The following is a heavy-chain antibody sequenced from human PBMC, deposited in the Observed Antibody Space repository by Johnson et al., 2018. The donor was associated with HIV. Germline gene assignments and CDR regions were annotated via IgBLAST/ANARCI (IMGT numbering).Heavy chain of an antibody. V-gene: IGHV3-11*04. CDR2: ISSSDNTT. J-gene: IGHJ3*01. Sequence: QVQLVESGGGLVQPGGSLRLSCAASGFTFSDYYMSWIRQAPGKGLEWISYISSSDNTTYYADSVKGRFTISRDNAKNSLYLQMNSLRAEDTALYYCTSDRVWIVGATGAFDVWGQGTMVTVSS. CDR1: GFTFSDYY. CDR3: TSDRVWIVGATGAFDV. D-gene: IGHD1-26*01.